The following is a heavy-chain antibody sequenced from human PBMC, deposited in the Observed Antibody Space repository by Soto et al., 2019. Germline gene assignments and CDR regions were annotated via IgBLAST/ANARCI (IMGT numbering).Heavy chain of an antibody. V-gene: IGHV4-59*08. CDR2: IYYSGST. Sequence: QVQLQESGPGLVKPSETLSLTCTVSGGSISSYYWSWIRQPPGKGLEWIGYIYYSGSTNYNPSLKRRVTIPVETSKNQFTLKLRSVTAADTAVYYCARLRRISWYPAYYYYMDVWGKGTTVTVSS. CDR1: GGSISSYY. J-gene: IGHJ6*03. D-gene: IGHD6-13*01. CDR3: ARLRRISWYPAYYYYMDV.